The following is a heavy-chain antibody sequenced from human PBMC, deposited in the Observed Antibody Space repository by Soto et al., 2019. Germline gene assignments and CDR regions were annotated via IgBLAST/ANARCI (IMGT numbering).Heavy chain of an antibody. J-gene: IGHJ6*02. CDR2: IWFDGSKK. CDR3: ARDRLVPYGYVMDV. CDR1: GFTFRSYG. V-gene: IGHV3-33*01. D-gene: IGHD2-2*01. Sequence: QMQLVESGGGVVQPGRSLRLSCAASGFTFRSYGIHWVRQAPGKGLEWVALIWFDGSKKYYVDSVKGRCAVSRDNSKNTLYLQMNSLRVEDTAVYYCARDRLVPYGYVMDVGGQGTTVTVSS.